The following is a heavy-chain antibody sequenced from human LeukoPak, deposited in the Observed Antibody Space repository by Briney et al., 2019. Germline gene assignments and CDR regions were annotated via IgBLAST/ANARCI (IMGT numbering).Heavy chain of an antibody. D-gene: IGHD2-2*02. V-gene: IGHV3-21*01. CDR2: ISSSSSYI. J-gene: IGHJ4*02. CDR3: AREDCSSTSCYTSIDY. CDR1: GFTFSSYS. Sequence: GGSLRLSCAASGFTFSSYSMNWVRQAPGKGLEWVSSISSSSSYIYYADSVKGRFTISRDNAKNSLYLQMNSLRAEDAAVYYCAREDCSSTSCYTSIDYWGQGTLVTVSS.